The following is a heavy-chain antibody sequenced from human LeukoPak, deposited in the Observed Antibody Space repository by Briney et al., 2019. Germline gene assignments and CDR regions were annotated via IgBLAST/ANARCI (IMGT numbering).Heavy chain of an antibody. CDR3: AKNRGYYDSSGYPTDAFDI. D-gene: IGHD3-22*01. V-gene: IGHV3-23*01. CDR1: GFTFSSYA. Sequence: GGSLRLSCAASGFTFSSYAMSWVRQAPGKGLEWVSAISGSGGSTYYADSVKGRFTISRDNSKNTLYLQMNSLRAEDTAVYYCAKNRGYYDSSGYPTDAFDIWGQGTMVTVSS. CDR2: ISGSGGST. J-gene: IGHJ3*02.